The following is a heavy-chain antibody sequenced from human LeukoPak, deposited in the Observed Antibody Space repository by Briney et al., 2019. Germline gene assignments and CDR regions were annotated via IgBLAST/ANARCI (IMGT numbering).Heavy chain of an antibody. D-gene: IGHD2-8*01. V-gene: IGHV3-66*01. J-gene: IGHJ6*02. Sequence: PGGSLRLSCAASGFTVSSNYMSWVRHTPGKGLEWVSLIYSGGSTYYADSVKGRFTISRDNSKNTLYLRMNSLRAEDTAVYYCAGRDNGYYYGMDVWGQGTTVTVSS. CDR3: AGRDNGYYYGMDV. CDR2: IYSGGST. CDR1: GFTVSSNY.